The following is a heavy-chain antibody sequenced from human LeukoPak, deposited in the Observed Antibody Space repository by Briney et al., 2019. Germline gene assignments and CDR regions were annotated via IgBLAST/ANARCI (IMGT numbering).Heavy chain of an antibody. J-gene: IGHJ1*01. CDR3: ARDSPSYYDFWSGYDDEYFHH. Sequence: GAAVKVSCKASGYTFTSYGISWVRQAPGQGLEWMGGVSAYNGNTNYAHKPQGTVTMTTDPSTTTAYSELRRLRSDDTPVYYCARDSPSYYDFWSGYDDEYFHHWGQGTLVTASS. D-gene: IGHD3-3*01. CDR2: VSAYNGNT. CDR1: GYTFTSYG. V-gene: IGHV1-18*01.